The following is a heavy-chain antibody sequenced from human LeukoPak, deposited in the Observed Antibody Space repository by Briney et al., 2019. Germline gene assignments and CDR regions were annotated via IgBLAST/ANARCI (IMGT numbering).Heavy chain of an antibody. J-gene: IGHJ6*02. CDR1: GYTFTTYW. Sequence: GESLKISCRGSGYTFTTYWIGWVRQMPGKGLEWMGIIYPGDSDTRYGPSFQGQVTISADKSISTAYLQWSSLKASDTAMYYCARTMTYYYDSSGSYYYYGMDVWGQGTTVTVSS. D-gene: IGHD3-22*01. V-gene: IGHV5-51*01. CDR3: ARTMTYYYDSSGSYYYYGMDV. CDR2: IYPGDSDT.